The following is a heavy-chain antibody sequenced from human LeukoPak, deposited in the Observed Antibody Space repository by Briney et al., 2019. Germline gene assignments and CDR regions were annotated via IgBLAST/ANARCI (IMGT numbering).Heavy chain of an antibody. J-gene: IGHJ6*04. Sequence: GGSLRLSCAASGFTFSSYGMHWVRQAPGKGLEWVAVISYDGSNKYYADSVKGRFTISRDNAKNSLYLQMNSLRAEDTAVYYCARYRYCSSTSRYRMDVWGKGTTVTVSS. CDR1: GFTFSSYG. D-gene: IGHD2-2*01. V-gene: IGHV3-30*03. CDR2: ISYDGSNK. CDR3: ARYRYCSSTSRYRMDV.